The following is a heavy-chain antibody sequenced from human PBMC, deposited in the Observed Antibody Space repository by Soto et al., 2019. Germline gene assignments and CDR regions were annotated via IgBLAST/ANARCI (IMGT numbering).Heavy chain of an antibody. V-gene: IGHV1-69*04. CDR1: GGTFSSYT. D-gene: IGHD3-10*01. CDR3: ARALGSGYYYFDS. J-gene: IGHJ6*03. Sequence: QVQLVQSGAEVKKPGSSVKLSCTASGGTFSSYTISWVRQAPGQGLEWMGRIFPIRGIANYAQKFHGRVTITADKSTSTAYMELSSLRSEDKAVYYCARALGSGYYYFDSWGKGTTVTVSS. CDR2: IFPIRGIA.